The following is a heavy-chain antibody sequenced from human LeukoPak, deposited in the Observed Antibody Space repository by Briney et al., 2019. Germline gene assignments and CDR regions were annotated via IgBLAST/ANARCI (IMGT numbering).Heavy chain of an antibody. V-gene: IGHV3-30*04. CDR1: GFTFSSYA. Sequence: AGGSLRLSCAASGFTFSSYAMHWVRQAPGKGLEWVAVISYDGSNKYYADSVKGRFTISRDSSKNTLYLQMNSLRAEDTAVYYCAREMATISYFDYWGQGTLVTVSS. CDR2: ISYDGSNK. J-gene: IGHJ4*02. D-gene: IGHD5-24*01. CDR3: AREMATISYFDY.